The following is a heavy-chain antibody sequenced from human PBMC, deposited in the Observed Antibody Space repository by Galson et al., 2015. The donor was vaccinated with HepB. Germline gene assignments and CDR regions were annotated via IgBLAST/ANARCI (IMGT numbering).Heavy chain of an antibody. Sequence: SVKVSCKASGGTFSSYAISWVRQAPGQGLEWMGEIIPIFGTAKYSQKFQGRVTITADETTSTAYMELSRLRSEDTAVYYCAVSVVVVEHYYGMDVWGQGTTVTVSS. J-gene: IGHJ6*02. CDR3: AVSVVVVEHYYGMDV. CDR1: GGTFSSYA. CDR2: IIPIFGTA. D-gene: IGHD3-22*01. V-gene: IGHV1-69*13.